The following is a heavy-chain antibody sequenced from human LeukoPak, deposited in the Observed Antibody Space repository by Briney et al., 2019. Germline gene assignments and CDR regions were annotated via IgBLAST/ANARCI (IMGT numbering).Heavy chain of an antibody. J-gene: IGHJ4*02. V-gene: IGHV3-23*01. CDR2: ISGSGDNT. CDR3: AKRSGNTTGWFFDF. Sequence: PGGSLRLSCAASGFSFSSYAMSWVRQAPGKGLEWVSSISGSGDNTYYAESVKGRFTISRDNSKNTLFLQMNSLRAEDTAVCYCAKRSGNTTGWFFDFWGQGTLVTVSS. D-gene: IGHD6-19*01. CDR1: GFSFSSYA.